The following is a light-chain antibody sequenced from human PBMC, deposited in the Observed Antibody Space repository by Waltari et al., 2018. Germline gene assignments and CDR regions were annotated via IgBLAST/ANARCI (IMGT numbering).Light chain of an antibody. CDR1: SSDVGGYNY. CDR2: DVS. J-gene: IGLJ2*01. CDR3: CSYAGSRIHVL. V-gene: IGLV2-23*02. Sequence: QSALTQPASVSGSPGQSITISCTGTSSDVGGYNYVSWYQQYPGKAPKLMIYDVSKRPSGVSNRFSGSKSGNMASLTISGLQAEDEADYYCCSYAGSRIHVLFGGGTKLTVL.